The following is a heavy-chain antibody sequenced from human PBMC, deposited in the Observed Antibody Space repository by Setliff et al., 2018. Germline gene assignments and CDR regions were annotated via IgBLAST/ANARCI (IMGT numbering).Heavy chain of an antibody. CDR1: GITFKNAW. V-gene: IGHV3-15*01. CDR3: STGPRDSRNYLNWIGH. D-gene: IGHD3-22*01. CDR2: IKSKSEGEAR. J-gene: IGHJ5*02. Sequence: GESLKISCAVSGITFKNAWMTWVRQSPGKGLEWVGRIKSKSEGEARDYAAPVKGRFTISRDDSKQIVYLQMNSLKIEDTAVYYCSTGPRDSRNYLNWIGHWGQGALVTV.